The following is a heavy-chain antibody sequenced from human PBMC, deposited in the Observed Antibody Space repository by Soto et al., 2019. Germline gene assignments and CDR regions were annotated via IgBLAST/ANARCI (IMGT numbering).Heavy chain of an antibody. J-gene: IGHJ1*01. CDR2: INPKSGGT. D-gene: IGHD3-3*01. CDR1: GYTITAHW. Sequence: ASVKVSCKASGYTITAHWLHWVRQAPGQGLEWMGWINPKSGGTDYAQKFEDRVTMSRDTSINTAYMQLSRLTSDDTAVYFCVTHDGHYYGYVWGQGTLVTVSS. CDR3: VTHDGHYYGYV. V-gene: IGHV1-2*02.